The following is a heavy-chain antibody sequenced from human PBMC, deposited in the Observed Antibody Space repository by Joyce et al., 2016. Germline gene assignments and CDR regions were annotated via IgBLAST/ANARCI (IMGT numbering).Heavy chain of an antibody. CDR1: GFMFSSYW. CDR3: AREARMQLTYYYFGLDV. Sequence: EVQLVESGGRLVQPGGSLRLSCSASGFMFSSYWMILVRQDPGKGLELVANINQDGSEKNYVDSVKGRFTISRDNAKKSLYLHMNSLRAEDTAVYYCAREARMQLTYYYFGLDVWGQGTTVVVSS. V-gene: IGHV3-7*01. J-gene: IGHJ6*02. CDR2: INQDGSEK. D-gene: IGHD5-18*01.